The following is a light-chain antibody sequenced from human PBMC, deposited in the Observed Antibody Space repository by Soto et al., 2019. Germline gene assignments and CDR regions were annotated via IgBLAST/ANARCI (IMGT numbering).Light chain of an antibody. J-gene: IGKJ4*01. Sequence: EIVLTQSPGTLSLSPGERATLSCRASQSISSSYFAWYQQKPGQAPRLLIYGASSRATGIPDRFSGSGSGTDFTLTITRLEPEDSAVYYCQQYGNSPSLSFGGGTKVEIK. CDR2: GAS. V-gene: IGKV3-20*01. CDR1: QSISSSY. CDR3: QQYGNSPSLS.